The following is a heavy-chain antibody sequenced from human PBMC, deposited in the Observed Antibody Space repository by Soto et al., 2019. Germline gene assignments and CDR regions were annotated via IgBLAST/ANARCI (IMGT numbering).Heavy chain of an antibody. Sequence: ASVKVSCKASGGTFSSYAISWVRQAPGQGLEWMGGIIPIFGTANYAQKFQGRVTITADESTSTAYMELSSLRSEDTAVYYCARDNTYYYDSSGYYYSSGMDVWGQGTTVTVSS. CDR1: GGTFSSYA. J-gene: IGHJ6*02. D-gene: IGHD3-22*01. CDR2: IIPIFGTA. CDR3: ARDNTYYYDSSGYYYSSGMDV. V-gene: IGHV1-69*13.